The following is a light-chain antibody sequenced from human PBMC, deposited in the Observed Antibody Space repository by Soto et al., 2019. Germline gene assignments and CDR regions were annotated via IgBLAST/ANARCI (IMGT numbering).Light chain of an antibody. CDR3: QQYDASPPYT. Sequence: LAPGERATLSCRASRGLASSYLGWYQQKPGQPPRLLMYAASIRATGIPDRFSGSGSATDFTLTINRLEPEDSAVYYCQQYDASPPYTFGQGTKVDIK. J-gene: IGKJ2*01. CDR2: AAS. V-gene: IGKV3-20*01. CDR1: RGLASSY.